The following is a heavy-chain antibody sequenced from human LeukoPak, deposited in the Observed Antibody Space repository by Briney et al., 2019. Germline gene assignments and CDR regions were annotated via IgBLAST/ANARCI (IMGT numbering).Heavy chain of an antibody. V-gene: IGHV4-59*11. CDR1: GGSISSHY. J-gene: IGHJ5*02. D-gene: IGHD6-6*01. CDR2: IYYSGST. Sequence: PSETLSLTCTVSGGSISSHYWSWIRQPPGKGLEWIGYIYYSGSTNYNPSLKSRVTISVDTSKNQFSLKLSSVTAADTAVYYCARASSASIAARYPGWFDPWGQGTLVTVSS. CDR3: ARASSASIAARYPGWFDP.